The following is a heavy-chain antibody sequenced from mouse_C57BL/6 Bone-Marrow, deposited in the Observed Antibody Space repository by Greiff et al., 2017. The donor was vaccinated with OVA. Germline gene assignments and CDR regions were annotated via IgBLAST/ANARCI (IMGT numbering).Heavy chain of an antibody. D-gene: IGHD1-1*01. V-gene: IGHV5-16*01. CDR1: GFTFSDYY. CDR3: ARDKHYGSRGYAMDY. J-gene: IGHJ4*01. Sequence: EVQLVESEGGLVQPGSSMKLSCTASGFTFSDYYMAWVRQVPEKGLEWVANINYDGSSTYYLDSLKSRFIISRDNAKNILYLQMSSLKSEDTATYYCARDKHYGSRGYAMDYWGQGTSVTVSS. CDR2: INYDGSST.